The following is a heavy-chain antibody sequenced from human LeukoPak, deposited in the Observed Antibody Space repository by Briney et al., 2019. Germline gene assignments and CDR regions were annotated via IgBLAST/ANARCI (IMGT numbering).Heavy chain of an antibody. J-gene: IGHJ4*02. V-gene: IGHV4-4*09. Sequence: SETLSLTCTVSGGSISSYYWSWIRQPPGKGLVWIGYIYTSGSTNYNPSLKSRVTISVDTSKNQFSLKLSSVTAADTAVYYCARLVRFPTYHFDYWGQGTLVTVSS. D-gene: IGHD3-3*01. CDR1: GGSISSYY. CDR2: IYTSGST. CDR3: ARLVRFPTYHFDY.